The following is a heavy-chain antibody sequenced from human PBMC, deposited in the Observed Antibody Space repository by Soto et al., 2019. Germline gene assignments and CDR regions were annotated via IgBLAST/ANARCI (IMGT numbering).Heavy chain of an antibody. V-gene: IGHV3-48*02. J-gene: IGHJ4*02. Sequence: EVQLVESGGGLGQPGGSLRLSCVASGFTFSSYSMNWVRQAPGKGLEWVSYISANSRTIHYADSVRGRFTVSRDNAKNSLYLQMSSLRDEDTAVYYCARDFAWAFDYWGQGTLHTVSP. D-gene: IGHD1-26*01. CDR2: ISANSRTI. CDR1: GFTFSSYS. CDR3: ARDFAWAFDY.